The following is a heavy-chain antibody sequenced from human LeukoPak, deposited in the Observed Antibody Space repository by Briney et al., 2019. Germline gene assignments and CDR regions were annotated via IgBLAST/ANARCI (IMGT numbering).Heavy chain of an antibody. D-gene: IGHD7-27*01. V-gene: IGHV3-74*01. J-gene: IGHJ6*02. Sequence: GGSLSFSCAASGFTFSSYWMHWLPPAPGKGLMWFSRINSDGSSKSYADSVKGRFTISRDNAKNTLYLQMNSLRAEDTAVYYCASLLLPGTGDPFYYYGMDVWGQGTTVTVSS. CDR1: GFTFSSYW. CDR2: INSDGSSK. CDR3: ASLLLPGTGDPFYYYGMDV.